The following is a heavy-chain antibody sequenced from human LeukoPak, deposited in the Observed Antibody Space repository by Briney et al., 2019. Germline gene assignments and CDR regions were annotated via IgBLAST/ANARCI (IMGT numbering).Heavy chain of an antibody. CDR2: INTNTGNP. Sequence: ASVKVSCKASGYTFTSYAMNWVRQAPGQGLEWMGWINTNTGNPTYTQGFTGRFVFSLDTSVSTAYLQISSLKAEDTAVYYCARDHNTWIQLCYFDYWGQGTLVTVSS. J-gene: IGHJ4*02. CDR3: ARDHNTWIQLCYFDY. D-gene: IGHD5-18*01. V-gene: IGHV7-4-1*02. CDR1: GYTFTSYA.